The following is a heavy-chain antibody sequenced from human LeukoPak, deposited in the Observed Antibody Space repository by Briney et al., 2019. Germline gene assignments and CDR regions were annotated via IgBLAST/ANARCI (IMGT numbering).Heavy chain of an antibody. J-gene: IGHJ4*02. CDR1: GGTFSSYA. Sequence: SVKVSCKASGGTFSSYAISWVRQAPGQGLEWMGGIIPIFGTANYAQKFQGRVTMTTDTSTSTAYMELRSLRSDDTAVYYCARVDGFGVVITVDYWGQGTLVTVSS. CDR3: ARVDGFGVVITVDY. CDR2: IIPIFGTA. V-gene: IGHV1-69*05. D-gene: IGHD3-3*01.